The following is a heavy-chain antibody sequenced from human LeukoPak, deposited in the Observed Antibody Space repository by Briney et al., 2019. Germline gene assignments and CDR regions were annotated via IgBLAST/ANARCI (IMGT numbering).Heavy chain of an antibody. V-gene: IGHV1-18*01. CDR1: GYTFTSYG. J-gene: IGHJ4*02. D-gene: IGHD3-22*01. CDR3: ARVRPNYYESSGYYGY. Sequence: ASVTVSCRASGYTFTSYGISWLRQAPGQGVEGMGWISAYNGNSKYVQKLQDRLTLTTDTSTSTAYMELRSLRSDDAAVYYCARVRPNYYESSGYYGYWGQGTLVTVAS. CDR2: ISAYNGNS.